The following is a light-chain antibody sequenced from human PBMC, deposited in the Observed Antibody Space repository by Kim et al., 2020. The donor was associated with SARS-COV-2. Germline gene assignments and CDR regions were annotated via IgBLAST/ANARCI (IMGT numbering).Light chain of an antibody. J-gene: IGKJ2*01. Sequence: PGERATLSSRASQSVSSSYLAWYQQKPGQAPRLLIYGASSRATGIPDRFSGSGSGTDFTLTISRLEPEDFAVYYCQQYGSSPPYTFGQGTKLEI. V-gene: IGKV3-20*01. CDR3: QQYGSSPPYT. CDR2: GAS. CDR1: QSVSSSY.